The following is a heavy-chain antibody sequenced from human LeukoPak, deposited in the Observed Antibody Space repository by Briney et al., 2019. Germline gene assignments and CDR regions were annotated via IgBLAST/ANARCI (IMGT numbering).Heavy chain of an antibody. CDR1: GYTFIDDY. J-gene: IGHJ4*02. CDR2: INPNSGGT. CDR3: ARIRYYYGSGSYSLGY. D-gene: IGHD3-10*01. Sequence: ASVKVSCKASGYTFIDDYIHWVRQAPGQGLEWMGWINPNSGGTNYGQKFQGRVTMTRDTSISTAYMELSRLISDETAVYYCARIRYYYGSGSYSLGYWGQGTLVTVSS. V-gene: IGHV1-2*02.